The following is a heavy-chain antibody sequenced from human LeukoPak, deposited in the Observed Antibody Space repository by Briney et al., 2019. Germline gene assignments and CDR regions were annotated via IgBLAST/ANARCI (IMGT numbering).Heavy chain of an antibody. J-gene: IGHJ6*02. CDR3: ARESGLDV. Sequence: GGSLRLSCAASGFTFSYSRMSWVRHAPGKGLEWVANIKQDGSEKYYADSVKGRFTISRDNAKNSLYLEMNSLRDEDTAVYYCARESGLDVWGQGTTVTVSS. CDR1: GFTFSYSR. CDR2: IKQDGSEK. D-gene: IGHD7-27*01. V-gene: IGHV3-7*01.